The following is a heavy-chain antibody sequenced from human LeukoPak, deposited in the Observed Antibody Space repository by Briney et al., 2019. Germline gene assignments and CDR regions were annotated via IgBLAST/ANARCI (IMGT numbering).Heavy chain of an antibody. CDR2: IYTSGST. CDR1: GGSISSYY. J-gene: IGHJ6*02. V-gene: IGHV4-4*07. D-gene: IGHD3-10*01. CDR3: AREGKVLLWFGEDYYGMDV. Sequence: LSETRSLTCTVSGGSISSYYWSWIRQPDGKGLEWIGRIYTSGSTNYNPSLKSRVTMSVDTSKNQFSLKLSSVTAADTAVYYCAREGKVLLWFGEDYYGMDVWGQGTTVTVSS.